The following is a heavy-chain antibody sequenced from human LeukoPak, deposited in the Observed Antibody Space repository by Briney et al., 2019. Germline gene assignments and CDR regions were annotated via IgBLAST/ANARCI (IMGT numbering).Heavy chain of an antibody. CDR3: AKDAAVAGLEYFQH. CDR1: GLTFSSYG. V-gene: IGHV3-30*18. CDR2: ISYDGSNK. Sequence: GGSLRLSCAASGLTFSSYGMHWVRQAPGKGLEWVAVISYDGSNKYYADSVKGRFTISRDNSKNTLYQQMNNLRAEDTAVYYCAKDAAVAGLEYFQHWGQGTLVTVSS. J-gene: IGHJ1*01. D-gene: IGHD6-19*01.